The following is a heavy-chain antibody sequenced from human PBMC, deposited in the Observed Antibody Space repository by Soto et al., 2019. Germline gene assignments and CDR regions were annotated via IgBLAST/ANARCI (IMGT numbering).Heavy chain of an antibody. CDR2: IGTAGDT. CDR1: GFTFSSYD. CDR3: ARATKKLYCGGDCYSNYFDY. D-gene: IGHD2-21*01. V-gene: IGHV3-13*01. Sequence: GGSLRLSCAASGFTFSSYDMHWVRQATGKGLEWVSAIGTAGDTYYPGSVKGRFTISRENAKNSLYLQMNSLRAGDTAVYYCARATKKLYCGGDCYSNYFDYWGQGTLVTVSS. J-gene: IGHJ4*02.